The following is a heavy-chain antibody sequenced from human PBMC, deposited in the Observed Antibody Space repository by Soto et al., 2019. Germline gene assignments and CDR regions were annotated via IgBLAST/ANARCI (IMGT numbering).Heavy chain of an antibody. Sequence: QVQLQESGPGLVKPSETLSLTCTVSGGSISSYYWSWIRQPPGKGLEWIGYIYYSGSTNYNPSLKSRVTISVDTSKNQFSLKLSSVTAADTAVYYCARSSAVTTVIDYWGQGTLVNVSS. V-gene: IGHV4-59*08. CDR1: GGSISSYY. J-gene: IGHJ4*02. D-gene: IGHD4-17*01. CDR2: IYYSGST. CDR3: ARSSAVTTVIDY.